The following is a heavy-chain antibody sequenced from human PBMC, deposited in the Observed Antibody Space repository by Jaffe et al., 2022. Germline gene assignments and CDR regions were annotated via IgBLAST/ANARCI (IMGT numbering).Heavy chain of an antibody. V-gene: IGHV5-51*01. J-gene: IGHJ4*02. CDR3: GASLTTPTFDT. D-gene: IGHD2-15*01. CDR1: GYIFPNYW. CDR2: VHPGNSEI. Sequence: EVQLVQSGVEVKKPGDFLKISCKTSGYIFPNYWIAWMRQMPGKGLEWMGFVHPGNSEIRYIPSFQGQVTISADRSISTAYLQWSSLKASDTALYYCGASLTTPTFDTWGQGTLVTVSS.